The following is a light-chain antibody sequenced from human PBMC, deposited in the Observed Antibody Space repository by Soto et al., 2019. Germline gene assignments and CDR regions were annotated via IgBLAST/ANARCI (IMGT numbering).Light chain of an antibody. CDR2: GAS. J-gene: IGKJ2*01. CDR3: QQYGDSPYT. Sequence: EIVMTQSPATLSVSPGERATLSCRASQSVYNNLAWYQQKPGQAPRLLIYGASTRATGIPARFSGSGSGTEFTLTISSLQSEDFAVYYCQQYGDSPYTFGQGTKVDIK. CDR1: QSVYNN. V-gene: IGKV3-15*01.